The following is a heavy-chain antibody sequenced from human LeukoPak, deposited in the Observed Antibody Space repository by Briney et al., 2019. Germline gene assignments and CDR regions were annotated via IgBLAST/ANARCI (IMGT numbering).Heavy chain of an antibody. CDR1: GGSISSYS. CDR3: ARRIGQNDY. CDR2: IYYSGST. V-gene: IGHV4-59*04. Sequence: SETLSLTCTVSGGSISSYSWSWIRQPPGKGLEWIGSIYYSGSTYYNPSLKSRVTISVDTSKNQFSLKLSSVTAADTAVYYCARRIGQNDYWGQGTLVTVSS. J-gene: IGHJ4*02. D-gene: IGHD2-15*01.